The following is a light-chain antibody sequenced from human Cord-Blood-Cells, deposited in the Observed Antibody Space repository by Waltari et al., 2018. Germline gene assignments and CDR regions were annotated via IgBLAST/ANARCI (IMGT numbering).Light chain of an antibody. CDR1: QSVSSSY. Sequence: EIVLTQSPGTLSLSPGERATLSCSASQSVSSSYLAWYQQKPGQAPRLLIYGASSSATGIPDRFSGSGSGTDFTLTISRLEPEDFAVYDCQQYGSSPWTFGQGTKVEIK. J-gene: IGKJ1*01. V-gene: IGKV3-20*01. CDR2: GAS. CDR3: QQYGSSPWT.